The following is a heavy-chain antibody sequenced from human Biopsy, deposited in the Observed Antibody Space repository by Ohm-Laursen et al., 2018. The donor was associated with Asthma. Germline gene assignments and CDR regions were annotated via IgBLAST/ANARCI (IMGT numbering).Heavy chain of an antibody. Sequence: ASVKVSCKTSGYTFNSAGITWVRQVPGQGPEWMGWISVYNGNTKVAQKLQDRVTMITDTSTSTAYMELRSLRSDDTAVYFCARAVDYSHYYGIDVWGRGTTVTVS. CDR1: GYTFNSAG. V-gene: IGHV1-18*01. CDR2: ISVYNGNT. CDR3: ARAVDYSHYYGIDV. D-gene: IGHD3-10*01. J-gene: IGHJ6*02.